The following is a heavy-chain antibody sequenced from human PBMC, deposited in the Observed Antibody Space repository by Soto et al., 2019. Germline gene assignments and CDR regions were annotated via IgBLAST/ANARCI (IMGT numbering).Heavy chain of an antibody. CDR3: ARVHYYYDSSGYYYNDY. V-gene: IGHV4-34*01. CDR1: GGSFSGYY. D-gene: IGHD3-22*01. Sequence: SETLSLTCAVYGGSFSGYYWSWIRQPPGKGLEWIGEINHSGSTNYNPSLKSRVTISVDTSKNQFSLKLSSVTAADTAVYYCARVHYYYDSSGYYYNDYWGQGTLVTVSS. CDR2: INHSGST. J-gene: IGHJ4*02.